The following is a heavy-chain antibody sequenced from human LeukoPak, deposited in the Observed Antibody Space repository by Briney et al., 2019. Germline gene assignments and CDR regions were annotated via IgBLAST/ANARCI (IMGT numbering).Heavy chain of an antibody. D-gene: IGHD2-2*01. CDR3: AKSSNIGYCSSTSCYGVDY. J-gene: IGHJ4*02. Sequence: GGSLRLSCAASGFTFSSYAMSWVRQAPGKGLEWVSAISGSGGSTYYADSVKGRFTISRDISKNTLHLQMNSLRAEDTAVYYCAKSSNIGYCSSTSCYGVDYWGQGTLVTVSS. V-gene: IGHV3-23*01. CDR2: ISGSGGST. CDR1: GFTFSSYA.